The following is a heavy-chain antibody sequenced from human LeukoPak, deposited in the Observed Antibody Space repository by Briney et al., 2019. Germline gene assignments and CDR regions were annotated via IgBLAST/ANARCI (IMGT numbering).Heavy chain of an antibody. V-gene: IGHV4-39*01. Sequence: NPSETLSLTCTVSGGSISSSSYYWGWIRQPPGKGLEWIGSIYYSGSTYYNPSLKSRVTISVDTSKNQFSLKLSSVTAADTAVYYCARGRPTVTIPYFDYWGQGTLVTVSS. CDR1: GGSISSSSYY. J-gene: IGHJ4*02. CDR3: ARGRPTVTIPYFDY. CDR2: IYYSGST. D-gene: IGHD4-17*01.